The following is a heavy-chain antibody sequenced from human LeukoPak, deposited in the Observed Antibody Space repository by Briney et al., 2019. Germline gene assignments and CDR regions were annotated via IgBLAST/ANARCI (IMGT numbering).Heavy chain of an antibody. CDR2: ISISSSYI. CDR3: ARDMKAYDSSYGMDV. J-gene: IGHJ6*02. CDR1: GFTFSNAW. V-gene: IGHV3-21*01. Sequence: PGGSLRLSCAASGFTFSNAWMNWVRQAPGKGLEWVSFISISSSYIYYADSVKGRFTISRDNAKNSLYLQMNSLRAEDTAVYYCARDMKAYDSSYGMDVWGQGTTVTVSS. D-gene: IGHD3-22*01.